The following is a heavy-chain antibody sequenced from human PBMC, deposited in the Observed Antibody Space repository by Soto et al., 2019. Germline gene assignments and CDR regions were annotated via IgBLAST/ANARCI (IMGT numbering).Heavy chain of an antibody. CDR1: GFTFSSYA. J-gene: IGHJ4*02. Sequence: PGGSLRLSCEASGFTFSSYAMSWVRQAPGKGLEWVSGIVASGGSTYYTDSVKGRFTISRDNSKNTLYLQMNSLRAEDTAVYYCALFWSGSYPYAPFDYWGQGTLVIVSS. D-gene: IGHD1-26*01. V-gene: IGHV3-23*01. CDR3: ALFWSGSYPYAPFDY. CDR2: IVASGGST.